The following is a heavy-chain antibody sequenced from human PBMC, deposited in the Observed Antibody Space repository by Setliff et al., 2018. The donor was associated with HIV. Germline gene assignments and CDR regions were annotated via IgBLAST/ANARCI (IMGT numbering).Heavy chain of an antibody. Sequence: SETLSLTCTVSGGSISSYYWSWIRQPPGKALEWIGYIYTSGSTNYNPSLKSRVTISIDTSKKQFSLKLSSVTAADTAVYYCARQGSLCPDCYLDSWGQGTLVTVSS. V-gene: IGHV4-4*08. CDR1: GGSISSYY. J-gene: IGHJ4*02. CDR3: ARQGSLCPDCYLDS. CDR2: IYTSGST. D-gene: IGHD2-21*01.